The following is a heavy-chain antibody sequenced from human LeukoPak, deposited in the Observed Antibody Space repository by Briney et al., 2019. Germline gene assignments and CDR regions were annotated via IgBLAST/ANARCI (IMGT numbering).Heavy chain of an antibody. CDR2: VTSDGGTT. CDR1: GFTFSTYA. CDR3: VKVSSTVGATYFDY. V-gene: IGHV3-64D*06. D-gene: IGHD1-26*01. Sequence: GGSLRPSCSASGFTFSTYAMHWVRQAPGEELEYISGVTSDGGTTYHADSVKGRFTISRDNSKNTLYLQMSSLRVEDTAVYYCVKVSSTVGATYFDYWGQGTLVTVSS. J-gene: IGHJ4*02.